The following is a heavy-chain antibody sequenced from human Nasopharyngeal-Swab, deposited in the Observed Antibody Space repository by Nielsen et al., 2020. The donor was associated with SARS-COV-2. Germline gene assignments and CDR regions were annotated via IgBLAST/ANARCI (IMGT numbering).Heavy chain of an antibody. V-gene: IGHV3-21*01. D-gene: IGHD1-26*01. CDR1: GFTFSSYS. J-gene: IGHJ4*02. CDR2: ISSSSSYI. CDR3: ARDGDYSGWELTDY. Sequence: GESLKISCAASGFTFSSYSMNWVPQAPGKGLEWVSSISSSSSYIYYADSVKGRFTISRDNAKNSLYLQMNSLRAEDTAVYYCARDGDYSGWELTDYWGQGTLVTVSS.